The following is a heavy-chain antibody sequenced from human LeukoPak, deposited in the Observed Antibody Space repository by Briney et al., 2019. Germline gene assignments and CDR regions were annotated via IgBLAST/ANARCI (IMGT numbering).Heavy chain of an antibody. J-gene: IGHJ4*02. CDR2: ISGSGGKT. Sequence: GRSLRLSCAASGFTFSNYAMSWVRQAPGKGLEWVSGISGSGGKTNFAESVKGRFTISRDSSKNTLYLQMNSLRGEDTAVYYCARLQYNDILTGVRIDYWGQGTLVTVSS. CDR1: GFTFSNYA. D-gene: IGHD3-9*01. V-gene: IGHV3-23*01. CDR3: ARLQYNDILTGVRIDY.